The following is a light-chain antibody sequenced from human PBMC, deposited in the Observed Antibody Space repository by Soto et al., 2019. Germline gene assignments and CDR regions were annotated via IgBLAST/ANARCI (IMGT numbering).Light chain of an antibody. CDR2: EDS. CDR3: CSYAGSSTWV. CDR1: SSDVGSYNL. Sequence: QSALTQPASVSGSPGQSITISCTGTSSDVGSYNLVSWYQQHPGKSPKLMIYEDSKRPSGVSNRFSGSKSGNTASLTISGLQAEDEADYYCCSYAGSSTWVFGGGTKVT. V-gene: IGLV2-23*01. J-gene: IGLJ3*02.